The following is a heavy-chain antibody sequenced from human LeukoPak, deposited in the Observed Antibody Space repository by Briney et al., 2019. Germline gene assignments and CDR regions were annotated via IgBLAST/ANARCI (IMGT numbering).Heavy chain of an antibody. CDR1: GFTFNSYG. CDR3: AKDPSGTGWYVDD. V-gene: IGHV3-30*02. D-gene: IGHD6-19*01. J-gene: IGHJ4*02. CDR2: IRYDGKNQ. Sequence: GGSLGLSCAASGFTFNSYGMHWARQAPGKGLEWVAFIRYDGKNQYYADSVKGRFTVSRDNSKNMLYLQMSSLRAEDTAVFYCAKDPSGTGWYVDDWGQGTLVTVSS.